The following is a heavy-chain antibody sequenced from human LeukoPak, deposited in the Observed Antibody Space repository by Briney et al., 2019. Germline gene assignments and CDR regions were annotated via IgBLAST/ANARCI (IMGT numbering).Heavy chain of an antibody. Sequence: GESLKISCKGFGYILTSYWIGWVRQMPGKGLEWMGIINPGDSDTRYSPSFQGQVTISADKSISTAYLQWSSLRASDTAMYYCAACSGISLTPDDFIDYWGQGTLVTVSS. D-gene: IGHD2-2*01. CDR1: GYILTSYW. CDR3: AACSGISLTPDDFIDY. J-gene: IGHJ4*02. CDR2: INPGDSDT. V-gene: IGHV5-51*01.